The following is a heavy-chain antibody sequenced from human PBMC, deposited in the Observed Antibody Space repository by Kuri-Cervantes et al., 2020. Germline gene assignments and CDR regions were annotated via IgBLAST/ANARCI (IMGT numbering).Heavy chain of an antibody. CDR1: GFTVSSSY. V-gene: IGHV3-66*02. D-gene: IGHD2-2*01. Sequence: GGSLRLPCAASGFTVSSSYTTWVRRAPGKGLGWVSVSYSGGSTCYADSVKGRFTISRDDSKNTLYLQMNSLRAEDTAVYYCARDAARYCSSTSCYPFPAGDGGMDVWGQGTTVTVSS. CDR2: SYSGGST. CDR3: ARDAARYCSSTSCYPFPAGDGGMDV. J-gene: IGHJ6*02.